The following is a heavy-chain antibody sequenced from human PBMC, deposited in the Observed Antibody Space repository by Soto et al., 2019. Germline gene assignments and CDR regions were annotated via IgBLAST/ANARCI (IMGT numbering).Heavy chain of an antibody. CDR2: ISSTTNYI. Sequence: GGSLRLSFSASGFTFTRYSMNWVRQAPGKGLEWVSSISSTTNYIYYGDSMKGRFTISRDNAKNSLYLEMNSLRAEDTAVYYCARESEDLTSNFDYWGQGTLVTVSS. CDR3: ARESEDLTSNFDY. CDR1: GFTFTRYS. V-gene: IGHV3-21*06. J-gene: IGHJ4*02.